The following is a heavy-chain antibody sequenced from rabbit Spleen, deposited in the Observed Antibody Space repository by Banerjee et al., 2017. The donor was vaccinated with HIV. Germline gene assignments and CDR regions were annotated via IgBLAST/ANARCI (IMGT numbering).Heavy chain of an antibody. V-gene: IGHV1S45*01. CDR1: GFSFSSGYD. CDR3: ARGASGTGDGHDL. D-gene: IGHD1-1*01. J-gene: IGHJ4*01. Sequence: QEQLVESGGGLVQPEGSLTLTCTASGFSFSSGYDMCWVRQAPGKGLEWIGCMNAGNGNTYYASWAKGRFTISKTSTTVTLEMTSLTAADTATYFCARGASGTGDGHDLWGPGTLV. CDR2: MNAGNGNT.